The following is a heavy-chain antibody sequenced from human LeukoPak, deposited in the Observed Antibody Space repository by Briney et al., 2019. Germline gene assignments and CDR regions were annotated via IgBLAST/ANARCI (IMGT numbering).Heavy chain of an antibody. CDR3: VRGASLAYYMDV. V-gene: IGHV3-15*05. D-gene: IGHD3-16*02. CDR2: IKSKTDGGTT. Sequence: GGSLRLSCAASGFTFSNAWMSWVRQAPGKGLEWVGRIKSKTDGGTTDYAAPVKGRFTISRDDSKNTLYLQMYSLGAEDSAVYYCVRGASLAYYMDVWGKGTTVTVSS. J-gene: IGHJ6*03. CDR1: GFTFSNAW.